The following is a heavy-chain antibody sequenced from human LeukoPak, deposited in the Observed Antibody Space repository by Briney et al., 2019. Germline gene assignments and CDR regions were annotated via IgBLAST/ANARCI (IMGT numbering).Heavy chain of an antibody. D-gene: IGHD2-15*01. CDR2: IYYSGST. CDR1: GFTFSNYP. J-gene: IGHJ3*02. Sequence: GSLRLSCAVAGFTFSNYPMSWIRQPTGKGLEWIGYIYYSGSTNYNPSLKSRVTISVDTSKNQFSLKLSSVTAADTAVYYCARDYPTRWCSGGSCPEGDAFDIWGQGTMVTVSS. CDR3: ARDYPTRWCSGGSCPEGDAFDI. V-gene: IGHV4-59*01.